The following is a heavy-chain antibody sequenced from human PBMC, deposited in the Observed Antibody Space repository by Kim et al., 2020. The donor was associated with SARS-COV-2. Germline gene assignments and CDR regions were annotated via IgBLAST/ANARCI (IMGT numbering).Heavy chain of an antibody. Sequence: GGSLRLSCAASGFTFSGYAMHWVRQASGKGLEWVGRIRSKANSYATAYAASVKGRFTISRDDSKNTAYLQMNSLKTEDTAVYSCTRFQQTYSGYATLFYYWGQGTLGSVSS. CDR1: GFTFSGYA. V-gene: IGHV3-73*01. CDR2: IRSKANSYAT. CDR3: TRFQQTYSGYATLFYY. J-gene: IGHJ4*02. D-gene: IGHD5-12*01.